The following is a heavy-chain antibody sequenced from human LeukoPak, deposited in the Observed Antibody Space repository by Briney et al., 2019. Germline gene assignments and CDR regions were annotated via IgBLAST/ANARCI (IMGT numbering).Heavy chain of an antibody. CDR3: ARVDGWWGEKHDY. CDR1: GGSFSGYY. Sequence: PSETLSLTCAVYGGSFSGYYWSWIRQPPGKGLEWIGEINHSGSTNYNPSLKSRVTISVDTSKNQFSLKLSSVTAADTAVYYCARVDGWWGEKHDYWGQGTPVTVSS. V-gene: IGHV4-34*01. CDR2: INHSGST. J-gene: IGHJ4*02. D-gene: IGHD2-15*01.